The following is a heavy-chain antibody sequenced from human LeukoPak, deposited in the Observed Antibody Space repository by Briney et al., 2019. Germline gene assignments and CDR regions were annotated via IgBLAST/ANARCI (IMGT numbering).Heavy chain of an antibody. CDR3: ARMCGGDCYRRGDY. J-gene: IGHJ4*02. CDR1: GYTFTSYD. Sequence: ASVKVSCKASGYTFTSYDINWVRQATGQGLEWMGWMNPNSGNTGYAQKFQGRVTMTRNTSISTAYMELSSLRSEDTAVYYCARMCGGDCYRRGDYWGQGTLVTVSS. CDR2: MNPNSGNT. V-gene: IGHV1-8*01. D-gene: IGHD2-21*02.